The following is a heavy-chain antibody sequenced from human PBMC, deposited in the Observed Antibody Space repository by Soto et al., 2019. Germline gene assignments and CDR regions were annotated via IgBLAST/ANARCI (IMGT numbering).Heavy chain of an antibody. CDR3: ARVYAWAWSGNDNSGAFDM. J-gene: IGHJ3*02. CDR1: GYTFTSYY. Sequence: ASVKVSCKASGYTFTSYYMHWVRQAPGQGLEWMGRIYPRGGSTDNAQKFQDRVTMTRDTSTSTVYMELSGLRSEDTAVYYCARVYAWAWSGNDNSGAFDMWAQGKMVTVSS. V-gene: IGHV1-46*03. CDR2: IYPRGGST. D-gene: IGHD3-3*01.